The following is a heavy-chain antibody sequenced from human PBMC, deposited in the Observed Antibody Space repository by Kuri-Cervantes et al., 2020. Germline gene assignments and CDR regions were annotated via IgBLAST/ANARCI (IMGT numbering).Heavy chain of an antibody. J-gene: IGHJ4*02. CDR3: ARVGHGGSPGGDY. D-gene: IGHD2-15*01. Sequence: LRLSCTVSGGSISSGSYYWSWIRQPAGKGLEWIGRIYTSGSTNYNPSLKSRVTISVDTSKNQFSLKLNSVTAADTAVYYCARVGHGGSPGGDYWGQGTLVTVSS. V-gene: IGHV4-61*02. CDR2: IYTSGST. CDR1: GGSISSGSYY.